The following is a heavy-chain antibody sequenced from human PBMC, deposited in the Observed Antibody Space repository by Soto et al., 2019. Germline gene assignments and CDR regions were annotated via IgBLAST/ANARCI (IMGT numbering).Heavy chain of an antibody. CDR2: INHSGST. CDR1: GGSFSGYY. J-gene: IGHJ4*02. CDR3: ARVGRGYYYDSSGYYPY. V-gene: IGHV4-34*01. Sequence: SETLSLTCAVYGGSFSGYYWSWIRQPPGKGLEWIGEINHSGSTNYNPSLKSRVTISVDTSKNQFSLKLSSVTAADTAVYYCARVGRGYYYDSSGYYPYWGQGTLVTVSS. D-gene: IGHD3-22*01.